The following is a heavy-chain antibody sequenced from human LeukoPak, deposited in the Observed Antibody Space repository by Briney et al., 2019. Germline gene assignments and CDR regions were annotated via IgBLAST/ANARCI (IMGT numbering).Heavy chain of an antibody. V-gene: IGHV3-21*01. CDR2: ISSSRSDI. CDR1: GFTFSDYN. CDR3: AREGRSISVWCSGGSCYDFDF. Sequence: GGSQRLSCGASGFTFSDYNMNWVRQAPGQGLKRVASISSSRSDIYYTYPVKGRFTVSRNNAKKSLYLQMNSLRAEDTAVYYCAREGRSISVWCSGGSCYDFDFWGQGTLVSVSS. D-gene: IGHD2-15*01. J-gene: IGHJ4*02.